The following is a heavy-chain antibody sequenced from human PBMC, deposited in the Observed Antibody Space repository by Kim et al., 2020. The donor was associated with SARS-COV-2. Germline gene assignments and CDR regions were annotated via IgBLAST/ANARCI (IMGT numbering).Heavy chain of an antibody. D-gene: IGHD2-2*01. CDR3: ARGGDIVVVPAASGYYYGMEV. Sequence: ASVKVSCKASGYTFTGYYMHWVRQAPGQGLQWMGWINPNSGGTNYAQKFQGRVTMTRDTSISTAYMELSRLRSDDTAVYYCARGGDIVVVPAASGYYYGMEVWGQGTTVTVSS. CDR1: GYTFTGYY. J-gene: IGHJ6*02. V-gene: IGHV1-2*02. CDR2: INPNSGGT.